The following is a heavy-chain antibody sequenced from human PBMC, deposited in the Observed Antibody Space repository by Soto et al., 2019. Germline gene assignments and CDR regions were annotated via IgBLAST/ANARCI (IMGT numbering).Heavy chain of an antibody. D-gene: IGHD3-22*01. CDR2: IWYDGSNK. J-gene: IGHJ6*04. Sequence: GGSLRLSCAASGFTFSSYGMHWVRQAPGKGLEWVAVIWYDGSNKYYADSVKGRFTISRDNSKNTLYLQMNSLRAEDTAVYYCARVGDGYDSSGYYYYYYGMDVWGKGTTVTVSS. CDR1: GFTFSSYG. CDR3: ARVGDGYDSSGYYYYYYGMDV. V-gene: IGHV3-33*01.